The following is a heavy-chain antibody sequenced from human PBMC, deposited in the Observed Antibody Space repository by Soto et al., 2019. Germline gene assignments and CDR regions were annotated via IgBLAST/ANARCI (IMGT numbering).Heavy chain of an antibody. D-gene: IGHD4-17*01. CDR2: IYYSGST. J-gene: IGHJ4*02. V-gene: IGHV4-30-4*01. Sequence: SETLSLTCTVSGGSISSGDYYWSWIRHPPGKGLEWIGYIYYSGSTYYNPSLKSRVTISVDTSKNQFSLKLSSVTAADTAVYYCARSVYGDYGVYWGQGTLVTVS. CDR3: ARSVYGDYGVY. CDR1: GGSISSGDYY.